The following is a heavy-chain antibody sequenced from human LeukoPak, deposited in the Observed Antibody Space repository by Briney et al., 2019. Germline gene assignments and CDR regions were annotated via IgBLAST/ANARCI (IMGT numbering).Heavy chain of an antibody. CDR3: ARTISSSRQHFDH. CDR2: IYVGDADT. CDR1: GYSFXXHW. J-gene: IGHJ4*02. V-gene: IGHV5-51*01. Sequence: LKISCKXXGYSFXXHWIGWVRPMPGKGLEWMGIIYVGDADTRYSPTFQGQVTMSADRSISTAYLQWSSLKASDTAMYYCARTISSSRQHFDHWGQGTLVTVSS. D-gene: IGHD6-19*01.